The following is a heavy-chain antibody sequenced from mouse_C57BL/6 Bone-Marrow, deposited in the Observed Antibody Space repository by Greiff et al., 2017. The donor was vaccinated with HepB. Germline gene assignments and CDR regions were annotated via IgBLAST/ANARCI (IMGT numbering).Heavy chain of an antibody. CDR2: INSDGGST. V-gene: IGHV5-2*01. J-gene: IGHJ1*03. Sequence: EVQLQQSGGGLVQPGESLKLSCESNEYEFPSHDMSWVRKTPEKRLELVAAINSDGGSTYYPDTMERRFIISRDNTKKTLYLQMSSLRSEDTALYYCARIYDGYHWYFDVWGTGTTVTVSS. CDR1: EYEFPSHD. CDR3: ARIYDGYHWYFDV. D-gene: IGHD2-3*01.